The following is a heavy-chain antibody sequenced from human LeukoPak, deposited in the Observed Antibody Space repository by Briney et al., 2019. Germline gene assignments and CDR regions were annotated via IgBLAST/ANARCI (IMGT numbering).Heavy chain of an antibody. J-gene: IGHJ4*02. D-gene: IGHD5-18*01. CDR1: GGSFSGYY. Sequence: PSETLSLTCAVYGGSFSGYYWSWIHQPPGKGLEWIGEINHSGSTNYNPSLKSRVTISIDTSKNQFSLKLSSVTAADTAVYYCARGISYSENFDYWGQGTLVTVSS. V-gene: IGHV4-34*01. CDR2: INHSGST. CDR3: ARGISYSENFDY.